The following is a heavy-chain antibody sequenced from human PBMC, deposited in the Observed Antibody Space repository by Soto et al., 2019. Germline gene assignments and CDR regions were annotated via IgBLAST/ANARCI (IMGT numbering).Heavy chain of an antibody. V-gene: IGHV1-2*04. CDR2: INPNSGGT. CDR3: ATVVTPSYGMDV. D-gene: IGHD2-21*02. Sequence: ASVKVSCKASGYTFTGYYMHWVRQAPGQGLEWMGWINPNSGGTNYAQKFQGWVTMTRDTSISTAYMELSRLRSDDTAVYYCATVVTPSYGMDVWGQGTTVTVSS. J-gene: IGHJ6*02. CDR1: GYTFTGYY.